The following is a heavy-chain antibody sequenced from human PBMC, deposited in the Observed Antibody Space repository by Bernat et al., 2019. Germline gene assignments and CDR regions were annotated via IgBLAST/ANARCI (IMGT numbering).Heavy chain of an antibody. CDR2: IKQDGSEK. D-gene: IGHD6-13*01. V-gene: IGHV3-7*03. CDR1: GFTFSTYW. J-gene: IGHJ3*02. CDR3: ASRAPYTSSWSAFDI. Sequence: EVQLVESGGDLVQPGGSLRLACVASGFTFSTYWMSWVRQAPGKGLEWVANIKQDGSEKYYVDSVKGRFSISRDNAKNSLYLQMNSLRAEDTAVYYCASRAPYTSSWSAFDIWGQGTMVTVSS.